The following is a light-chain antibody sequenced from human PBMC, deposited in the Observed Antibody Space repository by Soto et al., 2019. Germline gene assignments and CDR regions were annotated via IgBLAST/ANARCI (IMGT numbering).Light chain of an antibody. CDR1: SSDVGSYNL. V-gene: IGLV2-23*02. CDR2: EVS. CDR3: CSYAGSRTYV. Sequence: QSVLTQPASVSGSPGQSITISCTGTSSDVGSYNLVSWYQQHPGKAPKLMIYEVSKRPSGVSNRFSGSKSDNTASLTISGLQADYEADYYCCSYAGSRTYVFGTGTKVTVL. J-gene: IGLJ1*01.